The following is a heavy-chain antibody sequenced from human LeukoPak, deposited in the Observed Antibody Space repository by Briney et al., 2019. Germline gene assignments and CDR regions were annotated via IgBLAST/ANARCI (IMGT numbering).Heavy chain of an antibody. CDR3: ARGGPTPTGWFGELLPNFNDPYGMDV. CDR1: GYTFTSYG. J-gene: IGHJ6*02. V-gene: IGHV1-18*01. D-gene: IGHD3-10*01. CDR2: ISAYNGNT. Sequence: ASVKVSCKSSGYTFTSYGISWVRQAPGQGLEWMGWISAYNGNTNYAQKLKGRVTMTTDTSTSTAYMELRSLRSDDTAVYYCARGGPTPTGWFGELLPNFNDPYGMDVWGQGTTVTVSS.